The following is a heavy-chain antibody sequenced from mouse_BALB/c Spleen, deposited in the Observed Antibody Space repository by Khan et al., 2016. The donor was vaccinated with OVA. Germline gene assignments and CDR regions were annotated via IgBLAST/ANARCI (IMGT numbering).Heavy chain of an antibody. CDR2: INPYNDGA. Sequence: VQLKQSGPELVKPGASVKISCQATGYSFTNYIIHWVKQNPGQGLEWIGYINPYNDGAKYNEKFKGKVTLTSDKSSSTAYMELSGLTSEDSAVYYCASDYGRSFWFAYWGQGTLVTVSA. J-gene: IGHJ3*01. CDR1: GYSFTNYI. D-gene: IGHD1-1*01. CDR3: ASDYGRSFWFAY. V-gene: IGHV1S136*01.